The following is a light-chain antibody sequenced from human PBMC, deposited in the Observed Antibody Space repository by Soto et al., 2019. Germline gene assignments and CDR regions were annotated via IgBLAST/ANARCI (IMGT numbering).Light chain of an antibody. Sequence: DIQLTQSPSFLSASVGDRVTITCRASQGMSSYLAWYQQRPGKAPKLLIYAASTLQSGVPSRFSGSGSGTEFTLTISSLQPEDFATFYCQQLNSYPLTFCQGTKLEIK. CDR3: QQLNSYPLT. V-gene: IGKV1-9*01. CDR1: QGMSSY. J-gene: IGKJ2*01. CDR2: AAS.